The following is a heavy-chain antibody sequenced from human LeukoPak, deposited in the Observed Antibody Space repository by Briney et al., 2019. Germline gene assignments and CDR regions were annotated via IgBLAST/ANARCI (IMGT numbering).Heavy chain of an antibody. J-gene: IGHJ4*02. V-gene: IGHV4-39*01. Sequence: PSETLSLTCTVSGVSISTSRYYWGWIRQPPGKGLEWIGNIYYTGPTYYNASLESRVTISLDTSKNQFFLKLNSVTAADTAMYYCASFSFTYYYDSSGSISHYGFDYWGQGTLVTVSS. D-gene: IGHD3-22*01. CDR3: ASFSFTYYYDSSGSISHYGFDY. CDR2: IYYTGPT. CDR1: GVSISTSRYY.